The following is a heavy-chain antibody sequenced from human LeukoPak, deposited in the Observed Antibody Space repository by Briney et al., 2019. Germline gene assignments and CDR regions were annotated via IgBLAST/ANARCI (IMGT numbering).Heavy chain of an antibody. CDR1: GGSISSSSYY. CDR2: IYYSGST. J-gene: IGHJ4*02. V-gene: IGHV4-39*07. Sequence: PSETLSLTCTVSGGSISSSSYYWGWIRQPPGKGLEWIGSIYYSGSTYYNPSLKSRVTISVDTSKNQFSLKLSSVTAADTAVYYCASSNPEAGPFDSWGQGTLVTVSS. D-gene: IGHD4-11*01. CDR3: ASSNPEAGPFDS.